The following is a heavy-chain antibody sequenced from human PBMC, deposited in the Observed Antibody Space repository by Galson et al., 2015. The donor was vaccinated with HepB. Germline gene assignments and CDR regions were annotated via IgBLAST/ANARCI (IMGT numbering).Heavy chain of an antibody. J-gene: IGHJ4*02. CDR2: ISSNGGST. Sequence: SLRLSCAASGFTFSSYAMHWVRQAPGKGLEYVSAISSNGGSTYYANSVKGRFTISRDNSKNTLYLQMGSLRAEDMAVYYCARVRANWNDPYFDYWGQGTLVTVSS. CDR3: ARVRANWNDPYFDY. V-gene: IGHV3-64*01. CDR1: GFTFSSYA. D-gene: IGHD1-1*01.